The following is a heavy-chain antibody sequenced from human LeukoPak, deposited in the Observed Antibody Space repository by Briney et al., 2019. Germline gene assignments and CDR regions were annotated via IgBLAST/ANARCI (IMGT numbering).Heavy chain of an antibody. Sequence: GGSLRLSCAASGFTFSTYSMNWVRQVPGKGLEWVSFTSSTSSYIYYADSVKGRYTISRDNANNSLYLQMNSLRAEDTAVYYCARDFESETGDHWGQGTLVTVSS. CDR3: ARDFESETGDH. V-gene: IGHV3-21*01. CDR2: TSSTSSYI. CDR1: GFTFSTYS. D-gene: IGHD3-10*01. J-gene: IGHJ4*02.